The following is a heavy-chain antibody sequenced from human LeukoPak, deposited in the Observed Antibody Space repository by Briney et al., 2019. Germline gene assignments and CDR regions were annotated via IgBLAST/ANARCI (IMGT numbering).Heavy chain of an antibody. V-gene: IGHV3-48*01. D-gene: IGHD6-19*01. Sequence: GGSLRLSCVASRFTFSNYWMTWVRQAPGKGLEWVSYISSSGSTIYYADSVKGRFTVSRDNSKNTLYLQMNSLRAEDTAVYYCARAGSQWLVPGDNWFDPWGQGTLVTVSS. CDR3: ARAGSQWLVPGDNWFDP. CDR2: ISSSGSTI. J-gene: IGHJ5*02. CDR1: RFTFSNYW.